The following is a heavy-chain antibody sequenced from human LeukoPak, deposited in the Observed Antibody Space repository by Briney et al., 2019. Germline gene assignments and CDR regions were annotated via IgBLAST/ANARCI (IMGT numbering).Heavy chain of an antibody. Sequence: PSETLSLTCSVSGSSISSDYYWGWVRQPPGKGLEWIGSIKHRGRSHYNPSLKSRVTISVDTSKNQFSLQLSSVTAADTAVYYCARVVGATSIDYRGQGILVTVSS. J-gene: IGHJ4*02. D-gene: IGHD2-15*01. CDR1: GSSISSDYY. V-gene: IGHV4-38-2*02. CDR2: IKHRGRS. CDR3: ARVVGATSIDY.